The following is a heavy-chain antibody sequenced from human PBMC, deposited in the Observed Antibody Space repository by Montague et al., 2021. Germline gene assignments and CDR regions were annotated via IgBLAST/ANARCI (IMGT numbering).Heavy chain of an antibody. CDR1: GGSISSNSYW. D-gene: IGHD2-15*01. CDR2: TFNTGSS. J-gene: IGHJ5*02. CDR3: ARSLYCIGGSCYSGFDP. Sequence: SETLSLTCTVSGGSISSNSYWWARIRQPPGKGLEYVGTTFNTGSSYYSPSLKSRVTISVDTFKNQFSLRLSAVTAADTAVYYCARSLYCIGGSCYSGFDPWGQGTLVTVSS. V-gene: IGHV4-39*01.